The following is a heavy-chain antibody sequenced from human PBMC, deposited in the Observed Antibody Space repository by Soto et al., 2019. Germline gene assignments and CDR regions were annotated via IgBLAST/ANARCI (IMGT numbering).Heavy chain of an antibody. V-gene: IGHV1-69*01. D-gene: IGHD4-4*01. Sequence: QVQLVQSGAEVKKPGSSVKVSCKASGGTFSSYAISWVRQAPGQGLEWMGGIIPIFGTANYAQKFQGRVTITADESTSKAYMELSSLRSEDTAVYYCARRKDYSNYEVLAWFDPWGQGTLVTVSS. CDR2: IIPIFGTA. CDR1: GGTFSSYA. J-gene: IGHJ5*02. CDR3: ARRKDYSNYEVLAWFDP.